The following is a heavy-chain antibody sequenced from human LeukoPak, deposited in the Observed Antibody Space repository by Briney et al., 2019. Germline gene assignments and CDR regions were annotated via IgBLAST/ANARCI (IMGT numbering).Heavy chain of an antibody. V-gene: IGHV3-21*01. CDR3: ARGVRGVVAGVFDY. Sequence: GGSLRLSCAASGFTFSSYSMNWVRQAPGKGLEWVSSISSSSSYIYYADSVKGRFTISRDNAKNSLYLQVNSLRAEDTAVYYCARGVRGVVAGVFDYWGQGTLVTVSS. CDR2: ISSSSSYI. D-gene: IGHD3-10*01. CDR1: GFTFSSYS. J-gene: IGHJ4*02.